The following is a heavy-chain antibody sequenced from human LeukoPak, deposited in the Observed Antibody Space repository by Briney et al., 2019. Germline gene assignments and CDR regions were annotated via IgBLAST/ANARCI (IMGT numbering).Heavy chain of an antibody. V-gene: IGHV3-72*01. J-gene: IGHJ4*02. Sequence: GGSLRLSCAASGFTFSDHYMDWVRQAPGKVLEWVGRIRNKADSYTTEYAASVKGRFTISRDESKNSLYLQMSSLETEDTAVYYCVRKYSGYDCYDYWGQGTLVTVSS. CDR3: VRKYSGYDCYDY. CDR1: GFTFSDHY. D-gene: IGHD5-12*01. CDR2: IRNKADSYTT.